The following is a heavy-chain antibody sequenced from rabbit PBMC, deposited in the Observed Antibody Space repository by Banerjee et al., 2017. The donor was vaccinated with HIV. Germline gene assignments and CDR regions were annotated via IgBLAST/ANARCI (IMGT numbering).Heavy chain of an antibody. Sequence: QSLEESGGDLVKPGASLTLTCTASGFSFSSSYYMCWVRQAPGKGLEWIACIYAGSSGSTYYASWAKGRFTISKTSSTTVTLQMTSLTAADTATYFCARAYSGYGYGDYLHLWGP. J-gene: IGHJ4*01. V-gene: IGHV1S40*01. CDR3: ARAYSGYGYGDYLHL. CDR1: GFSFSSSYY. CDR2: IYAGSSGST. D-gene: IGHD6-1*01.